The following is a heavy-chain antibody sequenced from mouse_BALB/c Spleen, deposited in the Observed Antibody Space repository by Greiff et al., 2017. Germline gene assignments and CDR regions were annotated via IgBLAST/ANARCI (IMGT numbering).Heavy chain of an antibody. Sequence: VQLKESGAELVRSGASVKLSCTASGFNIKDYYMHWVKQRPEQGLEWIGWIDPENGDTEYAQKFQGKATMTADTSSNTAYLQRSSLTSEDTAVYYCKTYYGNYEGAYWGQGTLVTVSA. D-gene: IGHD2-1*01. J-gene: IGHJ3*01. V-gene: IGHV14-4*02. CDR3: KTYYGNYEGAY. CDR2: IDPENGDT. CDR1: GFNIKDYY.